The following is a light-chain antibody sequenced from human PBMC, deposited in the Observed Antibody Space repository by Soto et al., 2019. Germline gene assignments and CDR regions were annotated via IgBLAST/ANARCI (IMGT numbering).Light chain of an antibody. CDR3: MQALQTPYT. V-gene: IGKV2-28*01. CDR1: QSLLHSNGYNY. J-gene: IGKJ2*01. CDR2: LGS. Sequence: DIVMTQSPLSLPVTPGEPASISCRSSQSLLHSNGYNYLDWILQKPGQSPQLLIYLGSNRASGVPDRFSGSGSGTDFTLKISRVEAEDVGVYYCMQALQTPYTFGQGTKLDIK.